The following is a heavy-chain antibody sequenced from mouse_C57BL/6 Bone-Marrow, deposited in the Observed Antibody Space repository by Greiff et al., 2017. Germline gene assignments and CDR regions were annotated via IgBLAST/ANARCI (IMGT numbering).Heavy chain of an antibody. CDR2: ISYDGSN. Sequence: EVQLQESGPGLVKPSQSLSLTCSVTGYSITSGYYWNWIRQFPGNKLEWMGYISYDGSNNYNPSLKNRISITRDTSKNQFFLKLNSVTTEDTATYYCASGIYYGNYGDYWGQGTTLTVSS. D-gene: IGHD2-1*01. V-gene: IGHV3-6*01. CDR1: GYSITSGYY. J-gene: IGHJ2*01. CDR3: ASGIYYGNYGDY.